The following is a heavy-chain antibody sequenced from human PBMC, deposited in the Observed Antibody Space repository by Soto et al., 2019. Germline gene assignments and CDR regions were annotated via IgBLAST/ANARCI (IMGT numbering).Heavy chain of an antibody. V-gene: IGHV6-1*01. CDR3: ARAYYYDTNGCDY. D-gene: IGHD3-22*01. Sequence: SQTLSLTCAISGDDVSSNTAAWNWIRQSPSRGLEWLGRTYYRSKWYNDYAVSVKSRITINPDTSKNQFSLQLNSVTPEDTAVYYCARAYYYDTNGCDYWGQGTLVTVSS. CDR2: TYYRSKWYN. CDR1: GDDVSSNTAA. J-gene: IGHJ4*02.